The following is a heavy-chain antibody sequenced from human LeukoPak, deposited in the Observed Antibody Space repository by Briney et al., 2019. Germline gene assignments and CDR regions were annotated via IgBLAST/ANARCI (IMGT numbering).Heavy chain of an antibody. J-gene: IGHJ6*03. CDR2: ISSHSSYI. V-gene: IGHV3-21*01. CDR3: ARDQTAAAGYYYYYYMDV. D-gene: IGHD6-13*01. Sequence: TGGCLRLSYASSGYTFSSYSMNWVRQAPGKGLECVSSISSHSSYIFYADSVKGGFTISRDNAKNSLYLQMNSLRAEDTAVYYCARDQTAAAGYYYYYYMDVWGKGTTVTVSS. CDR1: GYTFSSYS.